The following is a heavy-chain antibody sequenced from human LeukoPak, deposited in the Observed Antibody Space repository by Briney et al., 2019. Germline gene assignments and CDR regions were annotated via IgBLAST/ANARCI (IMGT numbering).Heavy chain of an antibody. CDR1: GGPFSGYY. D-gene: IGHD4-17*01. J-gene: IGHJ1*01. Sequence: PSETLSLTCAVYGGPFSGYYWSWIPQPPGKGLEWIGENNHSGSSNYHPSPKSRVTISVDTSKNQFSLKLSSVTAADTAVYYCARGEDGDYYFQHWGQGTLVTVSS. CDR3: ARGEDGDYYFQH. V-gene: IGHV4-34*01. CDR2: NNHSGSS.